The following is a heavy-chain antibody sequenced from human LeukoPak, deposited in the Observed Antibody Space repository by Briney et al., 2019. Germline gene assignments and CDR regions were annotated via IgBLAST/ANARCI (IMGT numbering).Heavy chain of an antibody. Sequence: ASVKVSCKASGYTFTSYGISWVRQAPGQGLEWMGWIRAYNGNTNYAQKLQGRVTMTTDTSTSTSYMELRSLRSDDTAVYYCARGIFGYSSGWYYYYGMDVWGQGTTVTVSS. J-gene: IGHJ6*02. CDR2: IRAYNGNT. CDR1: GYTFTSYG. V-gene: IGHV1-18*01. D-gene: IGHD6-19*01. CDR3: ARGIFGYSSGWYYYYGMDV.